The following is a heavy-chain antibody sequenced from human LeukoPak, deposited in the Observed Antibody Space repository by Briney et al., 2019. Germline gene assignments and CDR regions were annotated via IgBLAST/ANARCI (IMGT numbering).Heavy chain of an antibody. CDR3: AKVQQQLGLASSSFDY. V-gene: IGHV3-23*01. CDR1: GGSISNGDHY. Sequence: ETLSLTCTVSGGSISNGDHYWSWVRQAPGKGLEWVSAISGSGGSTYYADSVKGRFTISRDNSKNTLYLQMNSLRAEDTAVYYCAKVQQQLGLASSSFDYWGQGTLVTVSS. CDR2: ISGSGGST. J-gene: IGHJ4*02. D-gene: IGHD6-13*01.